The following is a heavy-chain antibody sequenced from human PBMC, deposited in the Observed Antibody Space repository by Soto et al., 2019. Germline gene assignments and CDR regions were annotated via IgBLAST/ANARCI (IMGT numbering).Heavy chain of an antibody. D-gene: IGHD6-19*01. CDR3: AKDLGGIAVAGTGFDS. V-gene: IGHV3-23*01. CDR2: ISGSGGST. Sequence: EVQLLESGGGLVQPGGSLRLSCAASGFTFSSYAMSWVRQAPGKGLEWVSAISGSGGSTYYADSVKGRFTISRDNSKNTLYLQMNSLRAEDTAVYYCAKDLGGIAVAGTGFDSWGQGTLVTVSS. CDR1: GFTFSSYA. J-gene: IGHJ4*02.